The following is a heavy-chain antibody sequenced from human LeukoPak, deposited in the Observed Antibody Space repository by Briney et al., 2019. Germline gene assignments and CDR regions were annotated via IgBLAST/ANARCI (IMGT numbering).Heavy chain of an antibody. Sequence: GASVKVSCKASGYTFTSYDINWVRQATGQGLEWMGWMNPNSGNTGYAQKFQGRVTMTRYTSISTAYMELSSLRSEDTAVYYCARGWELRYFDWLSGDYYYYGMDVWGQGTTVTVSS. CDR1: GYTFTSYD. CDR2: MNPNSGNT. D-gene: IGHD3-9*01. J-gene: IGHJ6*02. CDR3: ARGWELRYFDWLSGDYYYYGMDV. V-gene: IGHV1-8*01.